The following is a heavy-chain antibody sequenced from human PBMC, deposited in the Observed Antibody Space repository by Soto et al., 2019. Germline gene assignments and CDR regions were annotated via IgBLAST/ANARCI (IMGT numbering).Heavy chain of an antibody. CDR2: IYYTGST. CDR1: GGSLSTYF. J-gene: IGHJ4*02. CDR3: ARMYYDILTNYRTFDY. Sequence: PSETLSLTCTVSGGSLSTYFWTWIRQPPGKGLEWIGYIYYTGSTSYNPSLKSRVTMSLDTSKNHFSLNLSSVTAADTAVYYCARMYYDILTNYRTFDYWGQGALVTVSS. D-gene: IGHD3-9*01. V-gene: IGHV4-59*01.